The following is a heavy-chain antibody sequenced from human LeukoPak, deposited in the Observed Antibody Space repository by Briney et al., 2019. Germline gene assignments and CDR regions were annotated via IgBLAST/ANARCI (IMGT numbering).Heavy chain of an antibody. Sequence: ASVKVSCKASGYTFTSYGIGWVRQAPGQGLEWMGWISAYNGNTNYAQKLQGRVTMTTDTSTSTAYMELRSLRSDDTAVYYCARDADYYDSSGLDYWGQGTLVTVSS. CDR3: ARDADYYDSSGLDY. J-gene: IGHJ4*02. V-gene: IGHV1-18*01. CDR2: ISAYNGNT. D-gene: IGHD3-22*01. CDR1: GYTFTSYG.